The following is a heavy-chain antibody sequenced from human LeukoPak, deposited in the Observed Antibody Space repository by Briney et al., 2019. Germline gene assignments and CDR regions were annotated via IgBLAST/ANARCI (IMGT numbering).Heavy chain of an antibody. V-gene: IGHV4-59*11. CDR3: ARVYSGSFDY. J-gene: IGHJ4*02. D-gene: IGHD1-26*01. CDR2: IYYTGRT. CDR1: GGSISRHY. Sequence: SETLSLTCGVSGGSISRHYWSWIRRPPGKGLEWIGFIYYTGRTRYNPSLQSRVTISVGTSENKFSLKLTSVTAADTAVYYCARVYSGSFDYWGQGTLVTVSS.